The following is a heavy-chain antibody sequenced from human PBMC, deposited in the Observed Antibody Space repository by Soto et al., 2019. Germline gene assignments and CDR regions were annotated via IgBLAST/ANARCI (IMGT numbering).Heavy chain of an antibody. J-gene: IGHJ4*02. D-gene: IGHD6-13*01. CDR3: ARDWGAGSSSRYYFDY. CDR1: GFTVSSNY. Sequence: GGSLRLSCAASGFTVSSNYMSWVRQAPGKGLEWVSVIYSGGSTYYADSVKVRFTISRDNSKNTLYLQMNSLRADDTAVYYCARDWGAGSSSRYYFDYWGQGTLVTVSS. CDR2: IYSGGST. V-gene: IGHV3-66*02.